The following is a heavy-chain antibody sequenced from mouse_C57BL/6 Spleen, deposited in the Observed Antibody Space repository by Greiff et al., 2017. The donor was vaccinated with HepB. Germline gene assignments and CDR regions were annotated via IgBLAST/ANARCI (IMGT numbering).Heavy chain of an antibody. CDR3: ARRGSDGYLDY. Sequence: EVKLVESGGGLVQPGGSLKLSCAASGFTFSDYGMAWVRQAPRKGPEWVAFISNLAYSIYYADTVTGRFTISRENAKNTLDLEMSSLRSEDTAMYYCARRGSDGYLDYWGQGTSVTVSS. CDR2: ISNLAYSI. CDR1: GFTFSDYG. D-gene: IGHD2-3*01. V-gene: IGHV5-15*01. J-gene: IGHJ4*01.